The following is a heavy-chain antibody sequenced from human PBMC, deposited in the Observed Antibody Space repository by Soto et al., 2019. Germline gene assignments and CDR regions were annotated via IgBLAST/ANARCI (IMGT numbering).Heavy chain of an antibody. CDR2: AAYSGGT. CDR1: GGSIANNNYF. Sequence: PSETLSLTYTVSGGSIANNNYFWGWVRQPPGKGLEWIGSAAYSGGTYKNPSLKSRVTVSVDTSKNQFSLKLTSVTAADTAVYYCAKVVVGATSHSDFDSWGQGTLVTVSS. D-gene: IGHD2-15*01. J-gene: IGHJ4*02. CDR3: AKVVVGATSHSDFDS. V-gene: IGHV4-39*01.